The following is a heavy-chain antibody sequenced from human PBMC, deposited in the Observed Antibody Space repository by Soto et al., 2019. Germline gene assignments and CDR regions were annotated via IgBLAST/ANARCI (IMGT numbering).Heavy chain of an antibody. CDR1: GYTFTNYA. V-gene: IGHV1-3*05. CDR2: INAGNGNT. D-gene: IGHD3-9*01. Sequence: QVQLVQSGAEEKKPGASVKVSCKASGYTFTNYAIHWVRQAPGQRLEWMGWINAGNGNTKYSQKFQGRVTITRDTSASTTYMDLSSLRSEDTAVYYCAREGRYYDILTREGYDYNMDVWGQGTTVTVSS. J-gene: IGHJ6*02. CDR3: AREGRYYDILTREGYDYNMDV.